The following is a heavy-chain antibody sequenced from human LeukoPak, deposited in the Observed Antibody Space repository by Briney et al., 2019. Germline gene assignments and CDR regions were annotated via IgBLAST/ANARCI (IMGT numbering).Heavy chain of an antibody. CDR3: ARDSGYDILTGYLGYYYYGMDV. Sequence: SETLSLTCTVSGGSISSGGSYWSWIRQHPGKGLEWIGYIYYSGSTYYNPSLKSRVTISVDTSKNQFSLKLSSVTAADTAVYYCARDSGYDILTGYLGYYYYGMDVWGQGTTVTVSS. CDR1: GGSISSGGSY. CDR2: IYYSGST. D-gene: IGHD3-9*01. V-gene: IGHV4-31*03. J-gene: IGHJ6*02.